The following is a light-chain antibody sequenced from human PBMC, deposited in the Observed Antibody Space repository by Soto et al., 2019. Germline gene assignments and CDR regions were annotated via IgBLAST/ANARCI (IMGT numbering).Light chain of an antibody. CDR2: EVS. J-gene: IGLJ1*01. V-gene: IGLV2-14*01. Sequence: QSVLTHPASLSGSPGQSITISCTGTSSDVGGYNYVSWYQQQSGKAPKLMIHEVSNRPSGVSNRFSGSKSGNTASLTISGLQAEDEADYYCSSSTSSRAYVFGIGTKVTVL. CDR3: SSSTSSRAYV. CDR1: SSDVGGYNY.